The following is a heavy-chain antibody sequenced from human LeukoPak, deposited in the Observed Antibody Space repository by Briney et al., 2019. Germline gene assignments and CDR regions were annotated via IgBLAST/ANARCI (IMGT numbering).Heavy chain of an antibody. D-gene: IGHD3-22*01. CDR2: IYYSGST. V-gene: IGHV4-61*08. CDR3: ARSGYYYDSLDY. Sequence: SETLSLTCTVSGGSISSGGYYWSWIRQPPGKGLEWIGYIYYSGSTNYNPSLKSRVTISVDTSKNQFSLKLSSVTAADTAVYYCARSGYYYDSLDYWGQGALVTVSS. CDR1: GGSISSGGYY. J-gene: IGHJ4*02.